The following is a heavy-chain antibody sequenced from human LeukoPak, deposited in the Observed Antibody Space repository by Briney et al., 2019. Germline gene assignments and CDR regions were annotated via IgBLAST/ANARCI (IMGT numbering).Heavy chain of an antibody. J-gene: IGHJ4*02. CDR1: GFIFKSVG. CDR3: ERVFDDDYLAATGYSDY. Sequence: SGGSLRLSCAASGFIFKSVGMLWVRQAPGRGLEWVSYITSSGTNIYYADSVRGRFTISRDNARNALYLQMDSLTAEDTAMECYERVFDDDYLAATGYSDYWGQGVLVTVSS. CDR2: ITSSGTNI. V-gene: IGHV3-21*04. D-gene: IGHD2-15*01.